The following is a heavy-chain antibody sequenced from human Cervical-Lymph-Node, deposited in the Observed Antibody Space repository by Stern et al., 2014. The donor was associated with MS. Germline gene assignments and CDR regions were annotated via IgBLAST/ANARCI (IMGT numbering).Heavy chain of an antibody. CDR1: GFSLSSSGMS. V-gene: IGHV2-70*20. CDR2: NYWEDDK. J-gene: IGHJ6*02. D-gene: IGHD2-15*01. Sequence: QVTLRESGPALVKPTQTLTLTCSFSGFSLSSSGMSVSWVRQPPGQALEWLALNYWEDDKYYSTSLKTSLTVSKDTSKNQVVLTMTNMDPVDTATYYCARNLDCSGGSCYGYAMDVWGQGTTVTVSS. CDR3: ARNLDCSGGSCYGYAMDV.